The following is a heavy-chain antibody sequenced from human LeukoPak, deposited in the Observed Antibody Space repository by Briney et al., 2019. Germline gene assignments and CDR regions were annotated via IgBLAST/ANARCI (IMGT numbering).Heavy chain of an antibody. Sequence: SVKVSCKASGGTFSSYAISWVRQAPGQGLEWMGGIIPIFGTANYAQKFQGRVTITTDESTSTACMELSSLRSEDTAVYYCASQYYYDSSGYYYGEYFGYWGQGTLVTVSS. J-gene: IGHJ4*02. D-gene: IGHD3-22*01. V-gene: IGHV1-69*05. CDR2: IIPIFGTA. CDR1: GGTFSSYA. CDR3: ASQYYYDSSGYYYGEYFGY.